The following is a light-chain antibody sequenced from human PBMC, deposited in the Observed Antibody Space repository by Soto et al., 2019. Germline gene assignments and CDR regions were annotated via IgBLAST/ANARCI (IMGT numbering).Light chain of an antibody. CDR1: SSDVGGYNY. Sequence: QSALTQPRSVSGSPGQSVTISCTGTSSDVGGYNYVSWYQQHPGKAPKLMIYDVSKRPSGVPDRFSGSKSGNTASLTISGLQAEDEADYYCCSYAGRYKKVFGGGTQLTVL. J-gene: IGLJ2*01. CDR3: CSYAGRYKKV. V-gene: IGLV2-11*01. CDR2: DVS.